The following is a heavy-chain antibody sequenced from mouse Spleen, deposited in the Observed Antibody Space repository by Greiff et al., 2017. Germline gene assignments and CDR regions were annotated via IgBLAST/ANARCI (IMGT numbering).Heavy chain of an antibody. J-gene: IGHJ1*03. Sequence: VQLQESGPELVKPGASVKISCKASGYSFTSYYIHWVKQRPGQGLEWIGWIYPGSGNTKYNEKFKGKATLTADTSSSTAYMQLSSLTSEDSAVYYCARDVLLPKYFDVWGTGTTVTVSS. CDR3: ARDVLLPKYFDV. CDR2: IYPGSGNT. V-gene: IGHV1-66*01. CDR1: GYSFTSYY. D-gene: IGHD1-1*01.